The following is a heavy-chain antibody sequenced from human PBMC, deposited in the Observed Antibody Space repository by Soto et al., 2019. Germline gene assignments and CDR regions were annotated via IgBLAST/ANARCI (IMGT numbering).Heavy chain of an antibody. V-gene: IGHV1-46*01. CDR1: GYTFTSYY. Sequence: ASVKVSCKASGYTFTSYYMHWVRQAPGQGLEWMGIINPSGGSTSYAQKFQGRVTMTRDTSTSPVYMELSSLRSEDTAVYYCARSGYCSSTSCSYYYYGMDVWGQGTTVTVSS. D-gene: IGHD2-2*01. J-gene: IGHJ6*02. CDR2: INPSGGST. CDR3: ARSGYCSSTSCSYYYYGMDV.